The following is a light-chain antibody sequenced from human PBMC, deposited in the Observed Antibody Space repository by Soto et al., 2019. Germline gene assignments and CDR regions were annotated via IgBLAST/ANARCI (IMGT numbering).Light chain of an antibody. CDR1: QSISRW. J-gene: IGKJ1*01. Sequence: DIQMTQSPSTLSASVGDRVTITCRGSQSISRWLAWYQQKPGKAPKVLIWDASSLQRGVPSRFSGSGSGTEFTLTISSLQPDDFATYYCQQYNDYSTWTFGQGTKVDIK. V-gene: IGKV1-5*01. CDR2: DAS. CDR3: QQYNDYSTWT.